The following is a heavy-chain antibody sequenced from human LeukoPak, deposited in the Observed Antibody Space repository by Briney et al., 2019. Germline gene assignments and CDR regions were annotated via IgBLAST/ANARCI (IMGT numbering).Heavy chain of an antibody. V-gene: IGHV3-23*01. D-gene: IGHD5/OR15-5a*01. J-gene: IGHJ4*02. CDR2: ISGSGGST. CDR3: AKDRGVSTMPPKVDCSDN. CDR1: GFTFSSYA. Sequence: GGSLRLTCAASGFTFSSYAMNWLRQAPGKGLEWVSGISGSGGSTYYADSVKGRFTISRDNSKNTLYPQMNSLRAEDTAVYYCAKDRGVSTMPPKVDCSDNSGQGTLVTVS.